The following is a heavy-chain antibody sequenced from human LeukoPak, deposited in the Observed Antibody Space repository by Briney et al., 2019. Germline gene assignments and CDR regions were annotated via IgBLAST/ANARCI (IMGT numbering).Heavy chain of an antibody. CDR1: GFTFSSYG. D-gene: IGHD3-10*01. J-gene: IGHJ4*02. V-gene: IGHV3-33*01. CDR2: IWYDGSNK. CDR3: ARDHGSGTYYIKGTDY. Sequence: GGSLRLSCAASGFTFSSYGMHWVRQAPGKGLEWLAIIWYDGSNKYYADSVKGRFTISRDNSKNIVDLQMSSLRAEDTAVYYCARDHGSGTYYIKGTDYWGQGTLVTVSS.